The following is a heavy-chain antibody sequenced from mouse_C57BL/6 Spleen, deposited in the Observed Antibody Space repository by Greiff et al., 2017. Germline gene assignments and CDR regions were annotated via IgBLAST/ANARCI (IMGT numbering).Heavy chain of an antibody. V-gene: IGHV1-64*01. J-gene: IGHJ3*01. CDR2: IHPNSGST. CDR1: GYTFTSYW. Sequence: VQLKQPGAELVKPGASVKLSCKASGYTFTSYWMHWVKQRPGQGLEWIGMIHPNSGSTNYNEKFKSKATLTVDKSSSTAYMQLSSLTSEDSAVYYCAPITTVVEGAWFAYWGQGTLVTVSA. CDR3: APITTVVEGAWFAY. D-gene: IGHD1-1*01.